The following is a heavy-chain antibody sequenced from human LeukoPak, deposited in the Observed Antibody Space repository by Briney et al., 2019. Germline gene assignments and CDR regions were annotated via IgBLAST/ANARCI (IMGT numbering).Heavy chain of an antibody. CDR1: GFTFSSYA. V-gene: IGHV3-30-3*01. D-gene: IGHD2-21*02. J-gene: IGHJ4*02. CDR3: ARERDVLVTNVLDY. CDR2: ISYDGSNK. Sequence: PGGSLRLSCAASGFTFSSYAMHWVRQAPGKGLEWVAVISYDGSNKYYADSVKGRFTISRDNSKNTLYLQMNSLRAEDTAVYYCARERDVLVTNVLDYWGQGTPVTVSS.